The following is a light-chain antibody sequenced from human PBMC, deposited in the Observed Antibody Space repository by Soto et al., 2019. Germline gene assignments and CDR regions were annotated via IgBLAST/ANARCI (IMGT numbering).Light chain of an antibody. CDR2: GAS. CDR3: QQYNKWPLWT. J-gene: IGKJ1*01. Sequence: EIVMTQSPATLSVSPGERATLSCRASQSVSSNLAWYQQKPGQAPRLLIYGASTRATGIPARFSGSGSGTEFTLTISSLQSEDFAVSYCQQYNKWPLWTFGQGTKVEIK. V-gene: IGKV3-15*01. CDR1: QSVSSN.